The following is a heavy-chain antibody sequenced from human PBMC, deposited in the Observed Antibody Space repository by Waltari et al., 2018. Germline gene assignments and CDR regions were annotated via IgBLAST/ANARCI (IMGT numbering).Heavy chain of an antibody. D-gene: IGHD1-20*01. J-gene: IGHJ3*02. Sequence: QVQLQESGPGLVKPSETLSLTCTVSGGSISSYYWSWIRQPPGKGLEWIGYFYYSGSTNYNPSLKSRVTISVDTSKNQFSLKLSSVTAADTAVYYCARDINRGDAFDIWGQGTMVTVSS. CDR1: GGSISSYY. CDR3: ARDINRGDAFDI. V-gene: IGHV4-59*01. CDR2: FYYSGST.